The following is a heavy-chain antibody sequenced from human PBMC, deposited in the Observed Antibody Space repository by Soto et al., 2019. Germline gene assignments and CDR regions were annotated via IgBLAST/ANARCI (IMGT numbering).Heavy chain of an antibody. CDR1: GGSFSGYY. CDR3: GSSLRWSGGWWDY. CDR2: INHSGST. V-gene: IGHV4-34*01. Sequence: SETLSLTCAVYGGSFSGYYWSWIRQPPGKGLEWIGEINHSGSTNYNPSLKSRVTISVDTSKNQFSLKLSSVTAADTAVYYCGSSLRWSGGWWDYWGQGTLVTVSS. J-gene: IGHJ4*02. D-gene: IGHD6-19*01.